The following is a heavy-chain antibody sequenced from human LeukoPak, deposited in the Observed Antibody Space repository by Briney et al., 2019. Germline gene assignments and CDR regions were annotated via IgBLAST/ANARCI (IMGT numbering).Heavy chain of an antibody. D-gene: IGHD1-26*01. CDR3: AKDLLPGAPDYFDY. J-gene: IGHJ4*02. Sequence: GGSLRLSCAASGFSFTTYEMPWVRQAPGKGLEWVAVISGGDGYIQLYSDSVKGRFTVSRDTSKTTLYLEMNSLRAEDTVVYYCAKDLLPGAPDYFDYWGQGILVTVSS. CDR1: GFSFTTYE. V-gene: IGHV3-30-3*01. CDR2: ISGGDGYIQ.